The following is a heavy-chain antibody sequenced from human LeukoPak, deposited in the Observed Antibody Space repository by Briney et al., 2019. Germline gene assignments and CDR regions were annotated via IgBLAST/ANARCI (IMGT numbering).Heavy chain of an antibody. D-gene: IGHD6-19*01. V-gene: IGHV7-4-1*02. CDR1: GYTFTSYG. Sequence: ASVKVSRKASGYTFTSYGISWVRQAPGQGLEWMGWIDPNTGNPTYVQGFTGRFVFSLDTPVSTTYLQISSLKAEDTAVYYCARDRGYISGPDYWGQGTLVTVSS. J-gene: IGHJ4*02. CDR3: ARDRGYISGPDY. CDR2: IDPNTGNP.